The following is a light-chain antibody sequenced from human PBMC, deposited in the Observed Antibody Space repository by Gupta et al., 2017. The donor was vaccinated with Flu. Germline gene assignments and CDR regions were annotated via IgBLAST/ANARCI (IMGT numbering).Light chain of an antibody. Sequence: TISCSGSSSNVGSNYVYWYQQLPGAAPKLVIYRDNKRSSGAPDRFSGSKSGTSASLAISGLRSEDEADYYCAAWDDSLSGYVVFGGGTKLTVL. J-gene: IGLJ2*01. CDR3: AAWDDSLSGYVV. CDR1: SSNVGSNY. V-gene: IGLV1-47*01. CDR2: RDN.